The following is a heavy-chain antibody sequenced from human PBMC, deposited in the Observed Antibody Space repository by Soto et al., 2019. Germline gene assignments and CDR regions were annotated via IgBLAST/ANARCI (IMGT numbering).Heavy chain of an antibody. Sequence: EVHLVESGGGLVKPGGSLRLTCAASGFTFISYTMNWVRQAPGKGLEWVSSISSSSSYIYYADSVKGRFSISRDNAKNSLYLQMNSLRAEDTAVYYCARVAYCGGDCYLYYFDYWGQGTLVTVSS. D-gene: IGHD2-21*02. V-gene: IGHV3-21*01. J-gene: IGHJ4*02. CDR2: ISSSSSYI. CDR1: GFTFISYT. CDR3: ARVAYCGGDCYLYYFDY.